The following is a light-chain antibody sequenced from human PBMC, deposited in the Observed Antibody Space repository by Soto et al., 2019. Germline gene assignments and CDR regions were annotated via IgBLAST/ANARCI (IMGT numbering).Light chain of an antibody. CDR3: QQYGSSPLT. V-gene: IGKV3-20*01. CDR1: QSLSSTY. J-gene: IGKJ1*01. Sequence: ELVLTHSPGTLSLSPGERATLSCRASQSLSSTYLAWYQQKPGQAPRLLIYGASNRATGIPDRFSGSGSGTDFTLTINRLEPEDFAVYYCQQYGSSPLTFGQGTKVDIK. CDR2: GAS.